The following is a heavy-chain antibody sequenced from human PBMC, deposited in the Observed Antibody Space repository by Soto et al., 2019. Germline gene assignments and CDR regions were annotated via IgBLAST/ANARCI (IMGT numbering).Heavy chain of an antibody. D-gene: IGHD4-17*01. CDR3: VRTQTSVTTYYFDY. J-gene: IGHJ4*01. CDR2: IYYSGST. V-gene: IGHV4-30-4*08. Sequence: PSETLSLTCTVSGGSISSVDYYWSWIRQPPGKGLEWIGYIYYSGSTYYNPSLKSRLTISVDTSKNQFSLRLSSVTAADTAVYYCVRTQTSVTTYYFDYWG. CDR1: GGSISSVDYY.